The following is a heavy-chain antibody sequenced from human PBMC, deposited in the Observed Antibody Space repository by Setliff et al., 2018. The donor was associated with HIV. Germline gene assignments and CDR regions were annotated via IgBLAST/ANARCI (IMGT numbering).Heavy chain of an antibody. CDR3: ASGEYSYGYRFDY. CDR1: GGSISSYY. CDR2: IYYSGST. J-gene: IGHJ4*02. Sequence: SETLSLTCTVSGGSISSYYWSWIRQPPGKGLEWIGYIYYSGSTNYNPSLKSRVTISVDTSKDQFSLKLTSVTPADTAVYYCASGEYSYGYRFDYWGQGTLVTVSS. V-gene: IGHV4-59*01. D-gene: IGHD5-18*01.